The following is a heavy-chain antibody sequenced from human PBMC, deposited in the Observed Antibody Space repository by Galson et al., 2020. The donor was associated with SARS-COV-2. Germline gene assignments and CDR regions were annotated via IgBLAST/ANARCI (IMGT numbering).Heavy chain of an antibody. V-gene: IGHV4-61*02. CDR3: ARSHDSSGNAFDI. CDR2: IHTTGNN. Sequence: SETLSLTCTVSAGSITSGRYSWTSIRQRAGTGLDWTRRIHTTGNNNYNPSLKSRVTISVDTSKNQFSLRPSSVTAADTAVYYCARSHDSSGNAFDIWGQGTMVTVSS. CDR1: AGSITSGRYS. D-gene: IGHD3-22*01. J-gene: IGHJ3*02.